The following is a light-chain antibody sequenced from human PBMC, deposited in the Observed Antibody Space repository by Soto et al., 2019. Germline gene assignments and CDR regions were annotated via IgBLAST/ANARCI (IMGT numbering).Light chain of an antibody. CDR2: GAS. J-gene: IGKJ2*01. CDR3: QQYNSWPYT. CDR1: PSVSGN. V-gene: IGKV3-15*01. Sequence: EIVMTQSPATLSVSPGERATLSCRASPSVSGNLAWYQQKPGQAPRLLIYGASTRATGAPARFSGSGSWPEFTLTISSLQSEDFAVYYCQQYNSWPYTFGQGTKLEI.